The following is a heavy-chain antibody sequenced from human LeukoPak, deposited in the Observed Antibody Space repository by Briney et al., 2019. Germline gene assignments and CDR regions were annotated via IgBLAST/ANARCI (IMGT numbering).Heavy chain of an antibody. CDR3: ARAGLLWFGESYFDY. CDR2: IKEDGSEK. V-gene: IGHV3-7*01. D-gene: IGHD3-10*01. J-gene: IGHJ4*02. Sequence: PGGSLRLSCAASGFTFSSYWMTWVRQAPGKGLEWVANIKEDGSEKYYGDSVKGRFTISRDNAKNSLYLQMNSLRAEDTAVYYCARAGLLWFGESYFDYWGQGTLVTVSS. CDR1: GFTFSSYW.